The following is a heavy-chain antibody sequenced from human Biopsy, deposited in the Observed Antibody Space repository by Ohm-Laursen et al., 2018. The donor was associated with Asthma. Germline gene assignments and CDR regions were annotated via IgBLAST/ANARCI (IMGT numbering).Heavy chain of an antibody. CDR1: GGSFSSNY. CDR2: THHSGYT. D-gene: IGHD1-26*01. V-gene: IGHV4-34*01. J-gene: IGHJ6*02. CDR3: ARGSSSRLSQWELLVSGGKRAHSYYGMDV. Sequence: SETLSLTCAVYGGSFSSNYWSWIRQTPGKGLEWLGDTHHSGYTHYNPSLSTRLTLSVDTSKNQFSLRLTSVTAADTAVYYGARGSSSRLSQWELLVSGGKRAHSYYGMDVWAKGPRSLSP.